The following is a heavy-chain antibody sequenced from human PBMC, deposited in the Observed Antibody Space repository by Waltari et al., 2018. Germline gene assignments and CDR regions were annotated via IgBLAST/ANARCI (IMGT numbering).Heavy chain of an antibody. CDR1: GGSIRSYY. CDR2: IYYSGST. D-gene: IGHD3-3*01. J-gene: IGHJ6*03. CDR3: ARVNRNYDFWSGYYNDYYYMDV. Sequence: QVQLQESGPGLVKPSETLSLTCTVSGGSIRSYYWSWIRQPTGKGMEWIGYIYYSGSTNYNPSLKSRVTISVDTSKNQFSLKLSSVTAADTAVYYCARVNRNYDFWSGYYNDYYYMDVWGKGTTVTISS. V-gene: IGHV4-59*01.